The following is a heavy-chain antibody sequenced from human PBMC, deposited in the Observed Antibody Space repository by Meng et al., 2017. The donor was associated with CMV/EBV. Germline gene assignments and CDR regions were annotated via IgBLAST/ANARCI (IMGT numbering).Heavy chain of an antibody. Sequence: CPASGFTFSSYTLNWVRQAPGKGLEWVSSITSTSTYRHYADSLKGQFTISRDNAKSSLYLQMNSLRAEDTAVYYCAREGGYDTALDYWGQGTLVTVSS. D-gene: IGHD3-22*01. J-gene: IGHJ4*02. V-gene: IGHV3-21*01. CDR2: ITSTSTYR. CDR3: AREGGYDTALDY. CDR1: GFTFSSYT.